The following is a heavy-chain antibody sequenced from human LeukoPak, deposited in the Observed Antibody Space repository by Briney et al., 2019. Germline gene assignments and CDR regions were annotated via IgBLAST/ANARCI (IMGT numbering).Heavy chain of an antibody. CDR2: IKSKRDGETT. D-gene: IGHD4-23*01. CDR1: GFIVSSNY. CDR3: TSLVGSPTY. J-gene: IGHJ4*02. Sequence: GGSLRLSCAASGFIVSSNYMSWVRQAPGKGPECVGRIKSKRDGETTDYTTLVKSRFSISRDDSKNTVYLQMNSLRTEDTAVYYCTSLVGSPTYWGQGTLVAVSS. V-gene: IGHV3-15*01.